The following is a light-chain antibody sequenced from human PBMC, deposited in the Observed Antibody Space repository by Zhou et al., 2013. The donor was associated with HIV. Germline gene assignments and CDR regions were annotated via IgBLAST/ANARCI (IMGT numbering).Light chain of an antibody. CDR1: QGINNY. Sequence: DIQMTQSPASLSAPVGDRVTITCRASQGINNYLAWYQQKPGKVPKLLIYAASTLETGVPPRFSGSGSGTDFTLTINSLQPEDFATYYCQQSYSTPYTFGQGTKLEIK. J-gene: IGKJ2*01. V-gene: IGKV1-27*01. CDR3: QQSYSTPYT. CDR2: AAS.